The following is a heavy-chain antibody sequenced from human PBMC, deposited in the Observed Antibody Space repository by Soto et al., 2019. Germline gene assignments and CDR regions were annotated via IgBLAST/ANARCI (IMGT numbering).Heavy chain of an antibody. CDR3: ARAVVVPAAMVYYYYGMDV. D-gene: IGHD2-2*01. V-gene: IGHV1-69*06. CDR2: IIPIFGTA. CDR1: GGTFSSYA. J-gene: IGHJ6*02. Sequence: QVQLVQSGAEVKKPGSSVKVSCKASGGTFSSYAISWVRQAPGQGLEWMGGIIPIFGTANYAQKFQGRVTITADKSTSTAYMELSSLRSEDTVVYYCARAVVVPAAMVYYYYGMDVWGQGTTVTVSS.